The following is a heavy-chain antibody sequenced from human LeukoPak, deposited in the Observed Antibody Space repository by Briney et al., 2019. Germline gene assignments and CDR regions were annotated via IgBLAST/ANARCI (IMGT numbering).Heavy chain of an antibody. CDR2: ISSSSSTI. CDR3: ANIGVRYAYY. V-gene: IGHV3-48*01. Sequence: GGSLRLSCAASGFTFSSYSMNWVRQAPGKGLEWVSYISSSSSTIYYADSVKGRFTISRDNSKNTLYLQMNSLRAEDTAVYYCANIGVRYAYYWGQGTLVTVSS. D-gene: IGHD3-9*01. CDR1: GFTFSSYS. J-gene: IGHJ4*02.